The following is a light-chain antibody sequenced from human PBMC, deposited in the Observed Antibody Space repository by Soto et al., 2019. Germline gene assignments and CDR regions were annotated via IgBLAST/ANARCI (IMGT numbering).Light chain of an antibody. CDR2: EVS. J-gene: IGLJ2*01. CDR1: SSDVGSYNL. CDR3: CSYAGSSTYVV. V-gene: IGLV2-23*02. Sequence: QSALTQPASVSGSPGQSIIISCTGTSSDVGSYNLVSWYQQHPGKAPKLMIYEVSKRPSGVSNRFSGSKSGNTASLTISGLQAEDEADYYCCSYAGSSTYVVFGGGTQLTVL.